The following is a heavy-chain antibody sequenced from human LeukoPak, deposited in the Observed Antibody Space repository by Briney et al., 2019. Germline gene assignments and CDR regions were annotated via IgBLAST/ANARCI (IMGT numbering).Heavy chain of an antibody. J-gene: IGHJ4*02. D-gene: IGHD2-15*01. CDR2: IIPILGIP. V-gene: IGHV1-69*04. Sequence: ASVTVSCKASGGTFSSYAISWVRQAPGQGLEWMGRIIPILGIPNYAQKFQGRVTITADKSTSTAYMELSSLRSEDTALYYCAREGIADCSGGNCYTFWGQGTLVTVSS. CDR3: AREGIADCSGGNCYTF. CDR1: GGTFSSYA.